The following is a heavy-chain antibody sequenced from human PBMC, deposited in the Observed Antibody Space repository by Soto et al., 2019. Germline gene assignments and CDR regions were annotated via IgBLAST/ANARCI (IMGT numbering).Heavy chain of an antibody. Sequence: SETLSLTCAVSGYSISSGYYWGWIRQPPGKGLEWIGSIYHSGSTYYNPSLKSRVTISVDTSKNQFPLKLSSVTAADTAVYYCAREGGRGQRGMDVWGQGTTVTVSS. CDR2: IYHSGST. V-gene: IGHV4-38-2*02. CDR3: AREGGRGQRGMDV. D-gene: IGHD2-15*01. CDR1: GYSISSGYY. J-gene: IGHJ6*02.